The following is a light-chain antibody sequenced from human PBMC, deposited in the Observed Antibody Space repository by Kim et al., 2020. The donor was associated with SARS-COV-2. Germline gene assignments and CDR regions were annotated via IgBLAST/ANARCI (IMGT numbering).Light chain of an antibody. CDR2: LNSDGSH. CDR1: SGHSSYA. Sequence: QPVLTQSPSASASLGASVKLTCTLSSGHSSYAIAWHQQQPEKGPRYLMKLNSDGSHSKGDGIPDRFSGSSSGAERYLTISSLQSEDEAGYYCQTWGTGIYWVFGGGTQLTVL. J-gene: IGLJ3*02. V-gene: IGLV4-69*01. CDR3: QTWGTGIYWV.